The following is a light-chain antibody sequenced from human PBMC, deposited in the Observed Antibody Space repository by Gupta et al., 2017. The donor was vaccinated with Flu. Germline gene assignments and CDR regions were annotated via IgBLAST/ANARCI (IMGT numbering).Light chain of an antibody. CDR1: QSINNW. CDR3: HQYNSYSPET. J-gene: IGKJ2*01. V-gene: IGKV1-5*03. Sequence: DIQMTTSPSTLPASVGDRVTITCRASQSINNWLAWYQQNPGKAPKLLIYKASSLQSGVPSRFSGSGSGTEFSLTISSLQADDFAIYYCHQYNSYSPETFGQGTKLEIK. CDR2: KAS.